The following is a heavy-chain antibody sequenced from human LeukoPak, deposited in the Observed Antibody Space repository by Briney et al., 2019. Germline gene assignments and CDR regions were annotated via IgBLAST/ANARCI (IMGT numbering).Heavy chain of an antibody. CDR3: ARLEGGGDYFDY. CDR2: IYYSGST. V-gene: IGHV4-59*08. J-gene: IGHJ4*02. D-gene: IGHD3-10*01. Sequence: SETLSLTCTVSGGSISSYYWSWIRQPPGKGLEWIGYIYYSGSTNYNPSLKSRVTISVDTSKNQFSLKLTSVTAADTAVYYCARLEGGGDYFDYWDQGTLVTVSS. CDR1: GGSISSYY.